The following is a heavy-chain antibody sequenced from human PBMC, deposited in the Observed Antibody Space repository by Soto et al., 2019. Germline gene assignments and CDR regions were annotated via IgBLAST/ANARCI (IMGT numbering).Heavy chain of an antibody. D-gene: IGHD3-16*01. CDR3: ASWVYPRNY. Sequence: EVQLVESGGGQVQPGGSLSLSCVTSGFTFSASWMNWVRQAPGKGLEWVANLNQDGSEIKYVDSVKGRFTISRDNARNSVYLQINSLRTEDTAVYYCASWVYPRNYWGQGTLVTVSS. V-gene: IGHV3-7*01. CDR1: GFTFSASW. J-gene: IGHJ4*02. CDR2: LNQDGSEI.